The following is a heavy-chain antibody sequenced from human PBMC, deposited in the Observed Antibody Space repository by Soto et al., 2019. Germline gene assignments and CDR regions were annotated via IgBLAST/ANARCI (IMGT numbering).Heavy chain of an antibody. CDR3: ARGWVAAAGKVDY. J-gene: IGHJ4*02. D-gene: IGHD6-13*01. CDR2: INHSGST. Sequence: PSETLSLTCAVHGGSFSGYYWSWIRQPPGKGLEWIGEINHSGSTNYNPSLKSRVTISVDTSKNQFSLKLSSVTAADTAVYYCARGWVAAAGKVDYWGQGTLVTVSS. V-gene: IGHV4-34*01. CDR1: GGSFSGYY.